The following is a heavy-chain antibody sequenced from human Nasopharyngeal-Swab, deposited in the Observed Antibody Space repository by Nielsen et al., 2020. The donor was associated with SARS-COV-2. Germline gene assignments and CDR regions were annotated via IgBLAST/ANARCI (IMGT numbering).Heavy chain of an antibody. CDR3: ARIAIAAAGTDYYYGMDV. V-gene: IGHV5-51*01. D-gene: IGHD6-13*01. CDR1: GYSLTSYW. J-gene: IGHJ6*02. CDR2: IYPGDSDT. Sequence: KVSCKGSGYSLTSYWIGWVRQMPGKGLEWMGIIYPGDSDTRYSPSFQGQVTISADKSISTAYLQWSSLKASDTAMYYCARIAIAAAGTDYYYGMDVWGQGTTVTVSS.